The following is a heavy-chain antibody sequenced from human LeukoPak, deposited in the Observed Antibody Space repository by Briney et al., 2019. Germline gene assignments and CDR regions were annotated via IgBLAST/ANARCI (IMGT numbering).Heavy chain of an antibody. CDR2: IKSKTDGGTT. CDR3: ARGDYYDSSNFDY. J-gene: IGHJ4*02. V-gene: IGHV3-15*01. Sequence: GGSLRLSCAASGFTFSNAWMSWVRQAPGKGLEWVGRIKSKTDGGTTDYAAPVKGRFTISRDDSKNTLYLQMNSLKTEDTAVYYCARGDYYDSSNFDYWGQGTLVTVSS. D-gene: IGHD3-22*01. CDR1: GFTFSNAW.